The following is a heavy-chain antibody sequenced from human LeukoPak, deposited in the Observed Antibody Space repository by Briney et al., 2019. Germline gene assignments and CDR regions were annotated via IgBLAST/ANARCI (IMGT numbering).Heavy chain of an antibody. CDR1: GFTFDSYT. D-gene: IGHD2/OR15-2a*01. V-gene: IGHV3-43*01. J-gene: IGHJ4*02. CDR3: ARDYVYAFDY. Sequence: GGSLRLSCEASGFTFDSYTMHWVRQPPGKGLEWVSLIAWDGSFEYYADSVKGRFTISRDNAKNALYLQMNTLRAEDTAVYFCARDYVYAFDYWGQGTLVTVSS. CDR2: IAWDGSFE.